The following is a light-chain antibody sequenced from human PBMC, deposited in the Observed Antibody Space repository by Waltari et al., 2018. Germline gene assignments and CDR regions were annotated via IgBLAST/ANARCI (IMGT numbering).Light chain of an antibody. J-gene: IGKJ3*01. Sequence: TCRASQAIRTFLAWFQQKPGKAPKSLMYTAFSLQTGVPSRFSGRGSETNFSLTISSLQPEDVATYFCQQYHSFPLTFGPGTKLD. CDR2: TAF. CDR1: QAIRTF. CDR3: QQYHSFPLT. V-gene: IGKV1-16*01.